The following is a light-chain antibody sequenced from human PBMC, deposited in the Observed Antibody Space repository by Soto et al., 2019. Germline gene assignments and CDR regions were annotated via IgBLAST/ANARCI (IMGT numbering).Light chain of an antibody. V-gene: IGLV2-14*01. J-gene: IGLJ2*01. CDR3: SSYTSSSTRL. Sequence: QSALTQPASVSGSPGQSITISCTGTSSDIGAYKFVSWYQQYPGNAPKLMIYDVSDRPSGVSDRFSGSKSGNTASLTISGLQAEDEADYYCSSYTSSSTRLFGGGTKLTVL. CDR1: SSDIGAYKF. CDR2: DVS.